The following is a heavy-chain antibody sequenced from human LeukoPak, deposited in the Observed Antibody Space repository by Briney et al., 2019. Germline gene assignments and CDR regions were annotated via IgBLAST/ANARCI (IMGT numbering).Heavy chain of an antibody. CDR2: IRSKANSYAT. CDR1: GFTFSGSA. J-gene: IGHJ3*02. V-gene: IGHV3-73*01. Sequence: PGGSLRLSCAASGFTFSGSAMHRVRQASGKGLEWVGRIRSKANSYATAYAASVKGRFTISRDDSKNTAYLQMNSLKTEDTAVYYCTRLPMMAHTLDAFDIWGQGTMVTVSS. D-gene: IGHD3-22*01. CDR3: TRLPMMAHTLDAFDI.